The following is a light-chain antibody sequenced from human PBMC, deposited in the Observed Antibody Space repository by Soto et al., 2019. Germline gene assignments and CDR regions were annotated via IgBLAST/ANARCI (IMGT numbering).Light chain of an antibody. CDR2: NSN. J-gene: IGLJ2*01. V-gene: IGLV1-44*01. CDR3: AAWDGDLNAVV. CDR1: SSNIGSNT. Sequence: QSVLTQPPSASETPGQRVIISCSGGSSNIGSNTVNWYQQVPGTAPKLLISNSNQRPSGVPDRFSGSKSGTSASLAISGLQSEDEADYYCAAWDGDLNAVVFGGGTKLTVL.